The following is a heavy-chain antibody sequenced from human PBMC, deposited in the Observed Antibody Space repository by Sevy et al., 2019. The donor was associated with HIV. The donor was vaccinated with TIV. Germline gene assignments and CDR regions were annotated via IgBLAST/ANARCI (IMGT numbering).Heavy chain of an antibody. CDR3: ARHCGGDCSHAFDI. CDR1: GGSFSGYY. J-gene: IGHJ3*02. V-gene: IGHV4-34*01. D-gene: IGHD2-21*02. CDR2: LKHSGST. Sequence: SETLSLTCAVYGGSFSGYYWSWIRRPPGKGLEWIGELKHSGSTNNNPSLNSRVTISLDTSKNQFSLKLSSVTAADTAVYYCARHCGGDCSHAFDIWGQGTMVTVSS.